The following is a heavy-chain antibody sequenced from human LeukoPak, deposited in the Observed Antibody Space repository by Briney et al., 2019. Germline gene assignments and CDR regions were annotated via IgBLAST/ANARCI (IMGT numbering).Heavy chain of an antibody. J-gene: IGHJ4*02. V-gene: IGHV3-30*03. CDR2: ISYDGSNK. CDR1: GFTFSSYS. Sequence: GGSLRLSCAASGFTFSSYSMHWVRQAPGKGLEWVAVISYDGSNKYYADSVKGRFTISRDNSKNTLYLQMNSLRAEDTAVYYCARGGGMGVLWFGESTYYFDYWGQGTLVTVSS. CDR3: ARGGGMGVLWFGESTYYFDY. D-gene: IGHD3-10*01.